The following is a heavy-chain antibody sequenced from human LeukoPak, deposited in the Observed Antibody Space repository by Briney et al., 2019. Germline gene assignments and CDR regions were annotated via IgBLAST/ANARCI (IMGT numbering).Heavy chain of an antibody. CDR1: AFTFTNYD. CDR3: ARRNIAAAALDY. V-gene: IGHV3-23*01. Sequence: PPGGSLRLSCAASAFTFTNYDMSWVRQAPGEGLEWVSSISTTGDRTYYADSVKGRFTISRDNAKNTLYLQMSSLRAEDTAVYFCARRNIAAAALDYWGQGTLVTVSS. J-gene: IGHJ4*02. D-gene: IGHD6-13*01. CDR2: ISTTGDRT.